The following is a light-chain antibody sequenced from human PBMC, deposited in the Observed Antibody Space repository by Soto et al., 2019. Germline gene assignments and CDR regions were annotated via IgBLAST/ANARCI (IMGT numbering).Light chain of an antibody. CDR2: GAS. J-gene: IGKJ2*01. Sequence: EIVMTQSPATLSVSPGERATLSCRASQSISSNLAWYQQKPGQAPRLLIYGASIRATGIPARFSGSGSGTEFILTISSLQSEDFAIYYCQHYDNWPPRTFGQGTKLDI. CDR1: QSISSN. V-gene: IGKV3-15*01. CDR3: QHYDNWPPRT.